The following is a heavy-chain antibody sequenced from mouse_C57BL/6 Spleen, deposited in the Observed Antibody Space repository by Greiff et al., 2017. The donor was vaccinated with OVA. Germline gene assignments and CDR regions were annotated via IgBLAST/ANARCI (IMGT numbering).Heavy chain of an antibody. CDR1: GYTFTSYW. V-gene: IGHV1-64*01. D-gene: IGHD1-1*01. Sequence: VQLQQPGAELVKPGASVKLSCKASGYTFTSYWMHWVKQRPGQGLEWIGMIHPNSGSTNYNEKFKSKATLTVDKSSSTAYMQLSSLTSEDSAVDYCAKGITTVVAGAMDYWGQGTSVTVSS. CDR2: IHPNSGST. CDR3: AKGITTVVAGAMDY. J-gene: IGHJ4*01.